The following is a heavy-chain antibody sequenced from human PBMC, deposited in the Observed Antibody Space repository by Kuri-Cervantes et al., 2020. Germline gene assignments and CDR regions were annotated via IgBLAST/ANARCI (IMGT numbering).Heavy chain of an antibody. CDR3: VASSVIAPFY. D-gene: IGHD2/OR15-2a*01. CDR1: GFTFSSYS. J-gene: IGHJ4*02. CDR2: ISSSGSTI. Sequence: GESLKISCAASGFTFSSYSMNWIRQAPGKGLERVSYISSSGSTIYYADSVKGRFTISRDNGKNSLHLQMNSLTAEDTAVYYCVASSVIAPFYWGQGTLVTVSS. V-gene: IGHV3-48*04.